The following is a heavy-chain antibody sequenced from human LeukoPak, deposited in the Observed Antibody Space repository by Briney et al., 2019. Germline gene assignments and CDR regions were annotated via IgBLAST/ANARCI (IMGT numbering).Heavy chain of an antibody. CDR3: ARDIVGDFDLDY. CDR2: ISAYSGDT. V-gene: IGHV1-18*01. Sequence: ASVKVSCKASGYTFTSHGISWLRQAPGQGLEWMGWISAYSGDTNYAQKLQGRVTMTTDTSTSTAYMELRSLRSDDTAVCFCARDIVGDFDLDYWGQGTLVTVSS. J-gene: IGHJ4*02. CDR1: GYTFTSHG. D-gene: IGHD2-21*02.